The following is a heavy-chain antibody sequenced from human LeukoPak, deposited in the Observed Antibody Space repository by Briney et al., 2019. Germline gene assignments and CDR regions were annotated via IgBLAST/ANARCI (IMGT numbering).Heavy chain of an antibody. Sequence: GGSLRLSCAASGFTFSDYYMSWIRQAPGKGLEWVSYISSSGSTIYYADSVKGRFTISRDNAKNSLYLQMNSLRAEDTAVYYCAKEEDIVVVPAGWFDPWGQGTLVTVSS. J-gene: IGHJ5*02. D-gene: IGHD2-2*01. V-gene: IGHV3-11*01. CDR3: AKEEDIVVVPAGWFDP. CDR2: ISSSGSTI. CDR1: GFTFSDYY.